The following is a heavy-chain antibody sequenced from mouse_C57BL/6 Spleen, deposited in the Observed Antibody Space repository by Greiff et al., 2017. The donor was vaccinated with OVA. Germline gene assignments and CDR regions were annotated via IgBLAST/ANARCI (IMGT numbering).Heavy chain of an antibody. CDR3: ARLGSNYAYFDY. J-gene: IGHJ2*01. D-gene: IGHD2-5*01. CDR2: INPNNGGT. Sequence: VQLQQSGPELVKPGASVKIPCKASGYTFTDYNMDWVKQSHGKSLEWIGDINPNNGGTIYNQKFKGKATLTVDKSSSTAYMERRSLTSEDTAVYYCARLGSNYAYFDYWGQGTTLTVSS. V-gene: IGHV1-18*01. CDR1: GYTFTDYN.